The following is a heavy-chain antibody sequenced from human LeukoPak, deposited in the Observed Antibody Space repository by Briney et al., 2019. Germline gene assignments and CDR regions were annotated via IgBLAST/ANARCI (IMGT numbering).Heavy chain of an antibody. Sequence: SGGSLRLSCAASGFTFSSYAMSWVRQAPGKGLEWVSAISGSGGSTYYADSVKGRFTISRDNSKNTLYLQMNSLRAEDTAVYYCVQEGPRGLAFDIWGQGTKVIVSS. CDR1: GFTFSSYA. CDR3: VQEGPRGLAFDI. J-gene: IGHJ3*02. CDR2: ISGSGGST. V-gene: IGHV3-23*01.